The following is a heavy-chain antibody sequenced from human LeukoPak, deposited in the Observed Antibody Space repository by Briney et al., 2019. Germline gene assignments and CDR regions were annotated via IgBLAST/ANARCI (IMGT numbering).Heavy chain of an antibody. Sequence: GGTLRLSCAASGFTFTSFAMSWVRQAPGKGLEWVSTISRSGVATYYANSVKGRFTISRDNSKNTVYLQMNSPRTEDTAVYYCARGDKQLVFKRRKGGFDPWGQGTLVTVSS. CDR2: ISRSGVAT. V-gene: IGHV3-23*01. D-gene: IGHD6-13*01. J-gene: IGHJ5*02. CDR1: GFTFTSFA. CDR3: ARGDKQLVFKRRKGGFDP.